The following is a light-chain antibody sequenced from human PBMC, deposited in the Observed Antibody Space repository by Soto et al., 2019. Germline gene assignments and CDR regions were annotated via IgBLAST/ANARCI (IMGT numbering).Light chain of an antibody. CDR2: EDN. J-gene: IGLJ2*01. V-gene: IGLV6-57*04. CDR1: SGSIASNY. Sequence: NFMLTQPHSVSESPGKTVTISCTRSSGSIASNYVQWYQQRPGSAPTTVIYEDNQRPSGVPDRFSGSIDSCSNSASLTISGLKTEDEADYYCQSYDSSNRDVVFGGGTKLTVL. CDR3: QSYDSSNRDVV.